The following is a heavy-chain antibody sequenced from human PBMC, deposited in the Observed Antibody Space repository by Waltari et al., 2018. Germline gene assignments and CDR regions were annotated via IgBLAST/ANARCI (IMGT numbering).Heavy chain of an antibody. Sequence: QVQLQESGPGLVKPSESLSLTCAVSGYSISSGYYWGWIRQPPGKGLELLGSIYHSGSTNYNPSRVSRVPTSVDTSKTLFSLKLSSVTAADTAVYYCARAGSEQWLVRRNYFDYWGQGTLVTVSS. CDR1: GYSISSGYY. V-gene: IGHV4-38-2*01. J-gene: IGHJ4*02. CDR2: IYHSGST. CDR3: ARAGSEQWLVRRNYFDY. D-gene: IGHD6-19*01.